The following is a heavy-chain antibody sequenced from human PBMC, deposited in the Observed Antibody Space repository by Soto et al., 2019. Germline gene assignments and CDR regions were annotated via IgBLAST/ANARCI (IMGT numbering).Heavy chain of an antibody. V-gene: IGHV5-51*01. CDR1: GYSFNSYW. CDR2: IYPGDSDT. CDR3: AIFTIFGIISPYDMDV. D-gene: IGHD3-3*01. Sequence: ESLKISCKGSGYSFNSYWIGWVRQMPGKGLEWMGIIYPGDSDTRYSPSFQGQVTISIDESINTAYLQWSTLKASDTAMYYCAIFTIFGIISPYDMDVWGQGTTVTSP. J-gene: IGHJ6*02.